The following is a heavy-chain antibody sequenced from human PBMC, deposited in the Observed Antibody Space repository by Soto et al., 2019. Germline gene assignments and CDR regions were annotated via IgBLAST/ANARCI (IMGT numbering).Heavy chain of an antibody. CDR1: GYTFTSYG. CDR3: ARGWGYDSNDYYYAY. Sequence: QVPLVQSGAEVKKPGASVKVSCKASGYTFTSYGISWVRQAPGQGLEWMGWIIPIFGTANHAQKFQGRVTIIADESTSTVYMELSSLRSEDTAMYYCARGWGYDSNDYYYAYWGQGTLVIVSS. V-gene: IGHV1-69*13. J-gene: IGHJ4*02. CDR2: IIPIFGTA. D-gene: IGHD3-22*01.